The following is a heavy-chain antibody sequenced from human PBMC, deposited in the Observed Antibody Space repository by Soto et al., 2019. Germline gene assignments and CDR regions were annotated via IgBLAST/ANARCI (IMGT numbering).Heavy chain of an antibody. CDR1: GGSISNDDYY. J-gene: IGHJ4*02. Sequence: QVQLQESGPGLVKPSQTLSLTCTVSGGSISNDDYYWSWIRQSPGKGLECIGYIYYRGSTYYNPSIESRISISIDTSKNQFSLELTSVTAADTAFYYCARLPYGDYDRGPGFDSWGQGTLVTVSS. CDR2: IYYRGST. CDR3: ARLPYGDYDRGPGFDS. D-gene: IGHD4-17*01. V-gene: IGHV4-30-4*01.